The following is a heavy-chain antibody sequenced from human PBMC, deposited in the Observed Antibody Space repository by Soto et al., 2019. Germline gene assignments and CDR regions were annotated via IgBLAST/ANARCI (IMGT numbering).Heavy chain of an antibody. J-gene: IGHJ6*02. CDR1: GYTFTTYW. D-gene: IGHD2-15*01. CDR2: IDPSDSYT. V-gene: IGHV5-10-1*01. Sequence: GESLKISYKGSGYTFTTYWISWVRQMPGKGLEWMGRIDPSDSYTNYSPSFQGHVTISADKSISTAYLQWSSLKASDTAMYYCARDIVVDYYYGMDVWGQGTTVTVSS. CDR3: ARDIVVDYYYGMDV.